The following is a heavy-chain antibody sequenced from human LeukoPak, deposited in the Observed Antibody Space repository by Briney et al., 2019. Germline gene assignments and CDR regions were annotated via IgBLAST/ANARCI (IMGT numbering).Heavy chain of an antibody. D-gene: IGHD5-18*01. CDR1: GFTFSNAW. J-gene: IGHJ4*02. CDR3: TSGYSFPAPLDY. V-gene: IGHV3-15*01. CDR2: IKSKTDGGTT. Sequence: GGSLRLSCAASGFTFSNAWMSWVRQAPGKGLEWVGRIKSKTDGGTTDYAAPVKGRFTISRDDSKNTLYLQMNSLKTEDTAVYYCTSGYSFPAPLDYWGQGTLDTVSS.